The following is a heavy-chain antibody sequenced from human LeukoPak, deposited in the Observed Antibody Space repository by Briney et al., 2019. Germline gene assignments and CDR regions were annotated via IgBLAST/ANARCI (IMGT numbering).Heavy chain of an antibody. CDR3: AKDSKITSADYYFDY. CDR2: VSGSGGNT. D-gene: IGHD6-13*01. CDR1: GFTFSSYA. V-gene: IGHV3-23*01. J-gene: IGHJ4*02. Sequence: PGGSLRLSCAASGFTFSSYAMSWVRQAPGKGLEWVSAVSGSGGNTYFADSVRGRFTISRDNSKNTVYLQMDSLRVEDMAVYYCAKDSKITSADYYFDYWGLGTLVTVSS.